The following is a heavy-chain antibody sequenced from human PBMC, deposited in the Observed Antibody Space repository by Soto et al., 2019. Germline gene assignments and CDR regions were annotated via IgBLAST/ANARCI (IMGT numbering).Heavy chain of an antibody. CDR2: IIPIFGTA. CDR3: ARDMRENRVYYYGMDV. Sequence: SVKVSCKASGGTFSSYAISWVRQAPGQGLEWMGGIIPIFGTANYAQKFQGRVTITADESTSTAYMELSSLRSEDTSLYYCARDMRENRVYYYGMDVWGQGTTVTVSS. D-gene: IGHD3-16*01. V-gene: IGHV1-69*13. J-gene: IGHJ6*02. CDR1: GGTFSSYA.